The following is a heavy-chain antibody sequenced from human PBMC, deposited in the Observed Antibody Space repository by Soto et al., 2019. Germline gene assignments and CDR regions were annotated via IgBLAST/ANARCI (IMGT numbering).Heavy chain of an antibody. CDR2: ITSSGSPI. D-gene: IGHD3-22*01. J-gene: IGHJ6*02. CDR1: GFTFRSYE. V-gene: IGHV3-48*03. Sequence: GWSLRLSCAVSGFTFRSYEMNWVRQAPGKGLEWVSYITSSGSPIYYADSVKGRFTISRDNAKNSLYLQMNSLRGEDTAVYYCARSGYYDSSGYPYYYYGMDVWGQGTTVTVSS. CDR3: ARSGYYDSSGYPYYYYGMDV.